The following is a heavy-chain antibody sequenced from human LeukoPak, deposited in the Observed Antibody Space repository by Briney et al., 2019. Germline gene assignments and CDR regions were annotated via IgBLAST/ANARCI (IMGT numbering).Heavy chain of an antibody. V-gene: IGHV3-30*02. Sequence: GGSLRLSCAASGFTFNNYGMHWVRQAPGKGLEWVAFIRYNGNNQYYADSVKGRFTISRDNAKNTLYLQMNSLRAEDTAVYYCARDGEYDSSGYYYGSLDYWGQGTLVTVSS. J-gene: IGHJ4*02. CDR3: ARDGEYDSSGYYYGSLDY. CDR2: IRYNGNNQ. D-gene: IGHD3-22*01. CDR1: GFTFNNYG.